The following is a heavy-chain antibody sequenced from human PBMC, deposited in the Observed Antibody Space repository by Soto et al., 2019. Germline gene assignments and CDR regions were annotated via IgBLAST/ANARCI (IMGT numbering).Heavy chain of an antibody. CDR3: TSSTSPDAY. CDR1: GFDFNRYS. J-gene: IGHJ4*02. V-gene: IGHV3-48*04. CDR2: INSGSTSV. D-gene: IGHD2-2*01. Sequence: EVQLVESGGGLVQPGGSLRLSCVASGFDFNRYSMNWVRQAPGKGLEWISYINSGSTSVFYADSVRGRLTISRDNAKNSLYLQMNSLRAEDTAVYYCTSSTSPDAYWCKGTVVTLSS.